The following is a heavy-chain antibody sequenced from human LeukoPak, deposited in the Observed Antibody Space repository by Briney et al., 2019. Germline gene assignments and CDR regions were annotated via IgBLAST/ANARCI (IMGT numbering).Heavy chain of an antibody. Sequence: SETLSLTCSVSGDSIISYYWTWLRQSPGKGLEWIGNIHHFGRTEYNSSLRSRVTMFLDSSKNQFSLKLTSVTPTDTAVYYCARAENGVVMIFDYWGQGTLVTVSS. CDR2: IHHFGRT. J-gene: IGHJ4*02. CDR3: ARAENGVVMIFDY. CDR1: GDSIISYY. D-gene: IGHD3-3*01. V-gene: IGHV4-59*01.